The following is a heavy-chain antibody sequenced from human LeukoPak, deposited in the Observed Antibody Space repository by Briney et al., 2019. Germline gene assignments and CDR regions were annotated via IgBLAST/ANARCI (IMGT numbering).Heavy chain of an antibody. J-gene: IGHJ4*02. D-gene: IGHD1-26*01. CDR3: ARVSGSYWY. Sequence: PSETLSLTCTVSGGSISSYYWSWIRQPPGKGLEWIGHIYCSGSTNYNPSLKSRVTISVDTSKNQFSLKLTSVTAADTAVYYCARVSGSYWYWGQGTLVTVSS. CDR1: GGSISSYY. CDR2: IYCSGST. V-gene: IGHV4-59*01.